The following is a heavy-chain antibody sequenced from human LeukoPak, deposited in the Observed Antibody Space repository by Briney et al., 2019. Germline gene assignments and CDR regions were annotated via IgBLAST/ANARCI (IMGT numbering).Heavy chain of an antibody. D-gene: IGHD3-3*01. Sequence: GGSLRLSCAASGFTFSSYAMSWVRQTPGKGLEWVSGIAASGGSTYHADSVKGRFTISRDNSINTLNLQMNNLRAEDTAIYYCAKGLGFWSGYYTPFDYWGQGSSVTVSS. CDR1: GFTFSSYA. CDR3: AKGLGFWSGYYTPFDY. CDR2: IAASGGST. J-gene: IGHJ4*02. V-gene: IGHV3-23*01.